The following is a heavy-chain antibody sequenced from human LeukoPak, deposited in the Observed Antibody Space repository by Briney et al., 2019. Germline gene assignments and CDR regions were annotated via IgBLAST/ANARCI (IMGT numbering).Heavy chain of an antibody. D-gene: IGHD1-1*01. J-gene: IGHJ5*02. CDR2: IYYSGST. V-gene: IGHV4-39*01. CDR3: ARHRTTGTTYWFDP. CDR1: GGSISSSSYY. Sequence: PSETLSLTCTVSGGSISSSSYYWDWIRQPPGKGLEWIGSIYYSGSTYYNPSLKSRVTISVDTSKNQFSLKLSSVTAADTAVYYCARHRTTGTTYWFDPWGQGTLVTVSS.